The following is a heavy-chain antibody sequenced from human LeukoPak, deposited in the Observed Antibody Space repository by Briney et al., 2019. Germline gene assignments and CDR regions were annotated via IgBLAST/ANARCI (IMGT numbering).Heavy chain of an antibody. CDR2: IYYSGST. V-gene: IGHV4-59*11. Sequence: SETLSLTCTVSGGSISSHYWSWIRQPPGKGLEWIGYIYYSGSTNYNPSLKSRVTISVDTSKNQFSLKLGSVTAADTAVYYCARESDAFDIWGQGTMVTVSS. CDR1: GGSISSHY. J-gene: IGHJ3*02. CDR3: ARESDAFDI.